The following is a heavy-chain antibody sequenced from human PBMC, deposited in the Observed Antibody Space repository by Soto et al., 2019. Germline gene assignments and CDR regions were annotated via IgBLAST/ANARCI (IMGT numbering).Heavy chain of an antibody. V-gene: IGHV4-34*01. CDR2: INHSGST. Sequence: QVQLQQWGAGLLKPSETLSLTCAVYGGSFSGYYWSWIRQPTGKGLEWIGEINHSGSTNYNPSLKSRVTISVDTSKNQFSLKLSSVTAADTAVYYCARGLGCSGGSCYSRYYYYYMDVWGKGTTVTVSS. J-gene: IGHJ6*03. CDR1: GGSFSGYY. CDR3: ARGLGCSGGSCYSRYYYYYMDV. D-gene: IGHD2-15*01.